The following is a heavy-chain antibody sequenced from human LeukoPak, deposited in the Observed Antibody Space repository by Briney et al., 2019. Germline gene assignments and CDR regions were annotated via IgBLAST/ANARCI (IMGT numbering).Heavy chain of an antibody. J-gene: IGHJ4*02. CDR3: ARDRLMVRGVIPGF. Sequence: VASVKVSCKASGYTLTGYYMHWVRQAPGQGLEWMGWINPNNGGTTYAQKFQGRVTVTRDTSISTAYTELSSLTSDDTAVYYCARDRLMVRGVIPGFWGQGTLVTVSS. CDR1: GYTLTGYY. D-gene: IGHD3-10*01. CDR2: INPNNGGT. V-gene: IGHV1-2*02.